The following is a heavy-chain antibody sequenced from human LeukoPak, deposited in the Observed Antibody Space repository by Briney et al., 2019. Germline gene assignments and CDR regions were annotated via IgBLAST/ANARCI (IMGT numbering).Heavy chain of an antibody. Sequence: ASVKVSCKASGYTFTCYGISWVRQAPGQGLEWMGWISAYNGNTDYAQKLQGRVTMTTDTSTSTAYMELRSLRSDDTAVYYCARDPRGRSGFDYWGQGTLVTVSS. CDR1: GYTFTCYG. D-gene: IGHD3-10*01. V-gene: IGHV1-18*01. J-gene: IGHJ4*02. CDR3: ARDPRGRSGFDY. CDR2: ISAYNGNT.